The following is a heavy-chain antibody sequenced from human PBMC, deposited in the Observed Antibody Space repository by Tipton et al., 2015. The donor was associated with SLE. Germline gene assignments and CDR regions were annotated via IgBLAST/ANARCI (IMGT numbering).Heavy chain of an antibody. Sequence: LRLSCTVSGGSISSSSYYWGWIRQPPGKGLEWIGYIYYSGSTNYNPSLKSRVTMSVDQSKNHFSLKLTSVIAADTAVYYCARDIEAPGDFLYFDYWGQGILVTVSS. J-gene: IGHJ4*02. CDR2: IYYSGST. V-gene: IGHV4-61*05. D-gene: IGHD7-27*01. CDR3: ARDIEAPGDFLYFDY. CDR1: GGSISSSSYY.